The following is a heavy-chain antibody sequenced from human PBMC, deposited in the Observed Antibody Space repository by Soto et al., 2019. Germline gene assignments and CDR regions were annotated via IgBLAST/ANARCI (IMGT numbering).Heavy chain of an antibody. Sequence: EVQLVESGGGLVKPGGALRHSCAATGFTFSNYSMTWVRQAPGKGLEWVSAISSESTKISYADSVKGRFTISRDNAHSSVFLLMRSLRAEDTAVYYCAKVWVQWLLEIDYWGQGSLVTVAS. CDR3: AKVWVQWLLEIDY. V-gene: IGHV3-21*01. CDR1: GFTFSNYS. CDR2: ISSESTKI. D-gene: IGHD6-19*01. J-gene: IGHJ4*02.